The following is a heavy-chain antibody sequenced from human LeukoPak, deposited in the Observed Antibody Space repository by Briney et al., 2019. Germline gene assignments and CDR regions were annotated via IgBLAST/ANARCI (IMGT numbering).Heavy chain of an antibody. Sequence: SETLSLTCTVSGDSITNNNYYWGWIRQPPGKGLEWIGSSYYSGSTYYTPSLKSRVTISVDTSRNQFSLNLNSVTATDTAIYYCARGSLAGNNWYYFDYWGQGTLVTVSS. CDR2: SYYSGST. J-gene: IGHJ4*02. CDR3: ARGSLAGNNWYYFDY. CDR1: GDSITNNNYY. D-gene: IGHD1-1*01. V-gene: IGHV4-39*01.